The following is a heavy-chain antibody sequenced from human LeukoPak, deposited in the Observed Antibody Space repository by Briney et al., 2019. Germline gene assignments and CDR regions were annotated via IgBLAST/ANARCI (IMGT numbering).Heavy chain of an antibody. Sequence: SETLSLTCAVYGGSFSGYYWSWIRQPPGKGLEWIGYIYYSGSTNYNPPLKSRVTISVDTSKNQFSLKLSSVTAADTAVYYCARQVTTVTDFDYWGQGTLVTVSS. CDR2: IYYSGST. V-gene: IGHV4-59*08. D-gene: IGHD4-17*01. CDR1: GGSFSGYY. J-gene: IGHJ4*02. CDR3: ARQVTTVTDFDY.